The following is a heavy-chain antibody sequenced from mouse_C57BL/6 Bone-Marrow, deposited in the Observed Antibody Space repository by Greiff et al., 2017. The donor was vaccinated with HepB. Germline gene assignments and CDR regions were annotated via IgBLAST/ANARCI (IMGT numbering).Heavy chain of an antibody. CDR1: GYTFTSYW. CDR2: IDPSDSYT. J-gene: IGHJ2*01. D-gene: IGHD2-12*01. Sequence: VQLQQPGAELVKPGASVKLSCKASGYTFTSYWMQWVKQRPGQGLEWIGEIDPSDSYTNYNQKFKGKATLTVDTSSSTAYMQLSSLTSEDAAVYYCARDGYRGGFDCWGQGTTLTVSS. CDR3: ARDGYRGGFDC. V-gene: IGHV1-50*01.